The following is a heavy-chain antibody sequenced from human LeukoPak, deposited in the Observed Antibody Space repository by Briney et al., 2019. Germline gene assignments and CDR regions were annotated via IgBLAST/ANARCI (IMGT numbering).Heavy chain of an antibody. CDR2: INPNSGGT. D-gene: IGHD3-22*01. V-gene: IGHV1-2*02. CDR1: GYTFTVYY. CDR3: ARGLGGYSPFLDWFDP. J-gene: IGHJ5*02. Sequence: ASVKVSCKASGYTFTVYYMHWVRQAPGQGLEWMGWINPNSGGTNYAQKFQGRVTMTRDTSISTAYMELSRLRSDDTAVYYCARGLGGYSPFLDWFDPWGQGTLVTVSS.